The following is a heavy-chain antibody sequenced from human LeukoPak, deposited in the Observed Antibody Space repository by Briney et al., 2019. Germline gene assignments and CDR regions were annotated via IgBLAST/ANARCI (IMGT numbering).Heavy chain of an antibody. CDR2: IRYDGSNK. Sequence: GGSLRLSCAASGFTFSSYAMSWVRQAPGKGLEWVAFIRYDGSNKYYADSVKGRFTISRDNSKNTLYLQMNSLRAEDTAVYYCAKDATRDYYDSSGYDAFDIWGQGTMVTVSS. CDR1: GFTFSSYA. CDR3: AKDATRDYYDSSGYDAFDI. J-gene: IGHJ3*02. D-gene: IGHD3-22*01. V-gene: IGHV3-30*02.